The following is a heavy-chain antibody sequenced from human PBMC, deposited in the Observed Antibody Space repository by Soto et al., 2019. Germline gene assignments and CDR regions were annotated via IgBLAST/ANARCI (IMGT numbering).Heavy chain of an antibody. CDR2: MNPNSGNT. V-gene: IGHV1-8*01. J-gene: IGHJ6*02. CDR1: GYTFTSYD. D-gene: IGHD6-19*01. CDR3: ARVKAYSSGWRYYYYGMDV. Sequence: ASVTVSCKPSGYTFTSYDINWVRQATGQGREWMGWMNPNSGNTGYAQKFQGRVTMTRNTSISTAYMELSSLRSEDTAVYYCARVKAYSSGWRYYYYGMDVWGQGTTVTVSS.